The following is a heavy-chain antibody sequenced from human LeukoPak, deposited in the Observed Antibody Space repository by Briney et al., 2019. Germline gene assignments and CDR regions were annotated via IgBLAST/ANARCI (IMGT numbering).Heavy chain of an antibody. J-gene: IGHJ6*03. CDR3: ARDRTRGRLRYYYMDV. CDR1: GGSFSGYY. CDR2: INHSGST. Sequence: PSETLSLTCAVYGGSFSGYYWSWIRQPPGKGLEWIGEINHSGSTNYNPSLKSRVTISVDTSKNQFSLKLSSVTAADTAVYYCARDRTRGRLRYYYMDVWGKGTTVTVSS. D-gene: IGHD4-17*01. V-gene: IGHV4-34*01.